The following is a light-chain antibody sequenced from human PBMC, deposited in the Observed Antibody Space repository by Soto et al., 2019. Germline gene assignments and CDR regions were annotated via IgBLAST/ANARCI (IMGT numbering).Light chain of an antibody. Sequence: DIQMTQSPSTLSASVGDRVTITCRASQSLSSWLAWYQQKPGKAPKLLIYKASSLDSGGPSRFSGSGSATDFTLTISSLQPDDFATYYCQHYNGYPITFGGGTKVEIK. CDR1: QSLSSW. V-gene: IGKV1-5*03. CDR2: KAS. J-gene: IGKJ4*01. CDR3: QHYNGYPIT.